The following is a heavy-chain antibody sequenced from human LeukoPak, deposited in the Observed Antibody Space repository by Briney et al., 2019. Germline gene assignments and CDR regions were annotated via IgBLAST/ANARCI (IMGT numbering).Heavy chain of an antibody. Sequence: GGSPRLSCAASGFTFSSYSMNWVRQAPGKGLEWVSYISSSSSTIYYADSVKGRFTISRDNAKNSLYLQMNSLRAEDTAVYYCARGESGEVVPAAIPPGSDYWGQGTLVTVSS. CDR2: ISSSSSTI. J-gene: IGHJ4*02. D-gene: IGHD2-2*02. CDR1: GFTFSSYS. V-gene: IGHV3-48*04. CDR3: ARGESGEVVPAAIPPGSDY.